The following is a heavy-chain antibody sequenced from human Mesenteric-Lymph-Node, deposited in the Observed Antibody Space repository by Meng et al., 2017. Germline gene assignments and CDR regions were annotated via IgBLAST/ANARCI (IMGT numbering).Heavy chain of an antibody. D-gene: IGHD6-13*01. CDR2: IYYSGST. CDR1: GGSISSSSYY. Sequence: SETLSLTCTVSGGSISSSSYYWGWIRQPPGKGLEWIGSIYYSGSTYYNPSLKSRVTISVDTSKNQFSLRLSSVTAADTALYYCARVTPKGYSSAWYWFDYWGQGILVPSPQ. V-gene: IGHV4-39*07. J-gene: IGHJ4*02. CDR3: ARVTPKGYSSAWYWFDY.